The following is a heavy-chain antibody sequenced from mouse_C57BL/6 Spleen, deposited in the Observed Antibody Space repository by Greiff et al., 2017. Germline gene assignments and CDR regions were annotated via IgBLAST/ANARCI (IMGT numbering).Heavy chain of an antibody. J-gene: IGHJ4*01. Sequence: EVKLQESGPGLVKPSQSLSLTCSVTGYSITSGYYWNWIRQFPGNKLEWMGYISYDGSNNYNPSLKNRISITRDTSKNQFFLKLNSVTTEDTATYYCARIGTPYAMDYWGQGTSVTVSS. CDR1: GYSITSGYY. D-gene: IGHD1-1*02. V-gene: IGHV3-6*01. CDR2: ISYDGSN. CDR3: ARIGTPYAMDY.